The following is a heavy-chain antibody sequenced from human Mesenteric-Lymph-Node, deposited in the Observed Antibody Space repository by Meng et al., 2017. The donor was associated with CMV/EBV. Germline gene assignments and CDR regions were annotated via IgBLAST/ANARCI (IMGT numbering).Heavy chain of an antibody. CDR1: GFTFSSYW. Sequence: GGSLRLSCAASGFTFSSYWMHWVRQAPGKGLVWVSHINSDGSSTTYADSVKGRFTISRDNAKNTLYLQMNSLRAEDTAVYYCTRDSYSSSSGVFDYWGQGTLVTVSS. V-gene: IGHV3-74*01. D-gene: IGHD6-6*01. J-gene: IGHJ4*02. CDR2: INSDGSST. CDR3: TRDSYSSSSGVFDY.